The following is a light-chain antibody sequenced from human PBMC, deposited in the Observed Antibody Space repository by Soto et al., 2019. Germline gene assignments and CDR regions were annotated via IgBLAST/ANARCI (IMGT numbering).Light chain of an antibody. V-gene: IGKV3-20*01. Sequence: EIVLTQSPGTLSLSPGERATLSCRASQSVSNNYLAWYQQKPGKAPRLLIYGASNRATGIPDRLSGSGSGTDITLTIRRLEPEDSAVYYCQQYGSSGTFGQGTKVDIK. CDR3: QQYGSSGT. CDR2: GAS. CDR1: QSVSNNY. J-gene: IGKJ1*01.